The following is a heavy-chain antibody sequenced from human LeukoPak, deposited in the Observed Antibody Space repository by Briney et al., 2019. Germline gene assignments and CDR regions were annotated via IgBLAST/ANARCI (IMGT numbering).Heavy chain of an antibody. CDR1: GYSFTTYW. Sequence: GESLKISCWASGYSFTTYWIGWGRQMPGKGLVWMVIIYPGDSDTRYSPSFQGQVTISADKSISTSYLQWSSLKASDTAMYFCARQGVGDTYGEARVDYWGQGTLVTVSS. CDR3: ARQGVGDTYGEARVDY. J-gene: IGHJ4*02. D-gene: IGHD1-26*01. CDR2: IYPGDSDT. V-gene: IGHV5-51*01.